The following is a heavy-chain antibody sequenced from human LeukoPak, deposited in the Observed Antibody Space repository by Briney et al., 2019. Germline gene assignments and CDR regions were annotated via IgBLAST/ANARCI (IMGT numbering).Heavy chain of an antibody. Sequence: GGSLRLSCATSGFTFSNAWMNWVRQAPGKGLEWVGRIRSSSDGGTIDYAAPVKGRFTLSRDDSKTTLYLQMNSLRDEDTAVYYCARDKYYYDSSGYPDAFDIWGQGTMVTVSS. V-gene: IGHV3-15*07. CDR3: ARDKYYYDSSGYPDAFDI. D-gene: IGHD3-22*01. CDR1: GFTFSNAW. J-gene: IGHJ3*02. CDR2: IRSSSDGGTI.